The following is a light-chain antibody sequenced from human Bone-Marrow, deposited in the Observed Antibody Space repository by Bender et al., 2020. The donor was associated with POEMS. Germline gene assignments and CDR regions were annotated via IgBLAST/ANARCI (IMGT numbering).Light chain of an antibody. CDR1: NIGSKS. CDR3: QVWDSSGDHVI. J-gene: IGLJ2*01. CDR2: DDS. Sequence: SYVLTQPPSVSVAPGKTASITCGGNNIGSKSVHWYQQKPGQAPILVVYDDSDRPSGIPERFSGFNSGNTATLAIIRVEAGDEADYYCQVWDSSGDHVIFGGGTKLTVL. V-gene: IGLV3-21*03.